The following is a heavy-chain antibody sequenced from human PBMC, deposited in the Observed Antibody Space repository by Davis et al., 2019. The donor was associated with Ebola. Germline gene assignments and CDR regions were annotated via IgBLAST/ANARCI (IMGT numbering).Heavy chain of an antibody. CDR1: GYTFTSYG. D-gene: IGHD3-10*01. CDR2: ISAYNGNT. V-gene: IGHV1-18*01. J-gene: IGHJ5*02. Sequence: ASVKVSCKASGYTFTSYGTSWVRQAPGQGLEWMGWISAYNGNTNYAQKLQGRVTMTTDTSTSTAYMELRSLRSDDTAVYYCARCQRELLLWFGESKNWFDPWGQGTLVTVSS. CDR3: ARCQRELLLWFGESKNWFDP.